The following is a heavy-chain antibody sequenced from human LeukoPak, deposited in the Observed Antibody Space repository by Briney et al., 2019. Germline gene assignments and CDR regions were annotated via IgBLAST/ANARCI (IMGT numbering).Heavy chain of an antibody. CDR1: GFTISTYV. CDR3: VRGTGY. CDR2: ISSNGDNT. Sequence: AGTLRLSCSVSGFTISTYVMHWVRQAPGKGLEYVSAISSNGDNTYYADSVKGRFTISRHNSKNTLYLQMSSLRAVDTAVYYCVRGTGYWGQGTLVTVSS. V-gene: IGHV3-64D*06. J-gene: IGHJ4*02.